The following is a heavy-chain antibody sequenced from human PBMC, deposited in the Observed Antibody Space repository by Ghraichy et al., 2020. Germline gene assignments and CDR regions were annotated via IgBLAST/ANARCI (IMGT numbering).Heavy chain of an antibody. CDR1: GFIFNSYT. D-gene: IGHD6-6*01. CDR2: ITSSGTYI. V-gene: IGHV3-21*06. Sequence: GRSLRLSCAASGFIFNSYTMNWVRQAPGRGLEWVSSITSSGTYIHYADSLKGRFTISRDNAKNSLYLHMNSLRAEDTAVYYCARDGPSPYSTSSYFDYWGQGTLVTVSS. J-gene: IGHJ4*02. CDR3: ARDGPSPYSTSSYFDY.